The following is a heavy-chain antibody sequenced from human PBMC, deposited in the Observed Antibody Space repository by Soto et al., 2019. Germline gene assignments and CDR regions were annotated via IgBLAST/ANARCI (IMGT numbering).Heavy chain of an antibody. CDR2: IYWDDDK. V-gene: IGHV2-5*02. Sequence: QITLKESGPTLVKPTQTLTLTCTFSGFSLSTSGVGVGWIRQPPGKALEWLALIYWDDDKRYSPSLKSRPTITKDTSKHQVVLTMTNMDPVDTATYYCAHLITMIRVGNYYGMDVWGQGTTVTVSS. J-gene: IGHJ6*02. CDR1: GFSLSTSGVG. D-gene: IGHD3-10*01. CDR3: AHLITMIRVGNYYGMDV.